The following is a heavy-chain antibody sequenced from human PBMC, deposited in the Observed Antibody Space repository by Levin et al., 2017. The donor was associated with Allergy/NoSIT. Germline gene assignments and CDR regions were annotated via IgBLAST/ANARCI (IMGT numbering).Heavy chain of an antibody. CDR2: INAGNGNT. Sequence: GESLKISCKASGYTFTSYAMHWVRQAPGQRLEWMGWINAGNGNTKYSQKFQGRVTITRDTSASTAYMELSSLRSEDTAVYYCARVRGYSSPDYWGQGTLVTVSS. V-gene: IGHV1-3*01. CDR1: GYTFTSYA. CDR3: ARVRGYSSPDY. D-gene: IGHD2-15*01. J-gene: IGHJ4*02.